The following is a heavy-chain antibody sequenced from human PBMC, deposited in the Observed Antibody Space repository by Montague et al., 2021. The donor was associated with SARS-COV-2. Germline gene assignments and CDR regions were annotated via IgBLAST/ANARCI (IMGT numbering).Heavy chain of an antibody. Sequence: CAISGDSVSSNIATWNWIRQSPSRGLEWLGRTYYRSKWYNDYAVSVESRVIINPDTSNNRISLQLNSVTPEDTAVYYCARAYCGGDCYLYWYFDLWGRGTLVTVSS. V-gene: IGHV6-1*01. CDR1: GDSVSSNIAT. CDR3: ARAYCGGDCYLYWYFDL. D-gene: IGHD2-21*02. CDR2: TYYRSKWYN. J-gene: IGHJ2*01.